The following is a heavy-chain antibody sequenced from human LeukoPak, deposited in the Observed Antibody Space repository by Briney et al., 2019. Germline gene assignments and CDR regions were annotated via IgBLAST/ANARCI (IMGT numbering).Heavy chain of an antibody. D-gene: IGHD3-10*01. CDR3: ARGLGYGSGSYYYYYGVDV. Sequence: GGSLSLSCAASGFTVSSNYMSWVRQAPGKGLEWVSVIYSGGSTYYADSVKGRFTISRNNSKNTLYLQMNSLRAEDTAVYYCARGLGYGSGSYYYYYGVDVWGQGTTVTVSS. J-gene: IGHJ6*02. CDR2: IYSGGST. V-gene: IGHV3-53*04. CDR1: GFTVSSNY.